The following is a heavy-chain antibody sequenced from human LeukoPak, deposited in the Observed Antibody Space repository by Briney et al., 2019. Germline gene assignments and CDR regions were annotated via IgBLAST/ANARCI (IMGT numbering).Heavy chain of an antibody. CDR3: ARVQISLGAFDI. J-gene: IGHJ3*02. CDR2: IYHSGST. CDR1: GGSISSGGYS. Sequence: SETLSLTCAVSGGSISSGGYSWSWVRQPPGKGLEWIGYIYHSGSTYYNPSLKSRVTISVDRSKNQFSLKLSSVTAADTAGYYCARVQISLGAFDIWGQGTMVTVSS. V-gene: IGHV4-30-2*01.